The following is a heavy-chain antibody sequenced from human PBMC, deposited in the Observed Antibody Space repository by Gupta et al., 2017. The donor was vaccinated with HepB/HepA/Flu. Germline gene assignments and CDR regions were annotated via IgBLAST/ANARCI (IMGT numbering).Heavy chain of an antibody. V-gene: IGHV3-9*03. D-gene: IGHD3-10*01. CDR1: GFTFDAYA. CDR2: ISWNSGSI. J-gene: IGHJ4*02. CDR3: AKEGKVRAGFDY. Sequence: EVQLVESGGGLVQPGRSLRLSCAASGFTFDAYAMHWVRQAPGKGLEWVSGISWNSGSIGYADSVKGRFTISRDNAKNSLYLQMNSLRAEDMALYYCAKEGKVRAGFDYWGQGTLVTVSS.